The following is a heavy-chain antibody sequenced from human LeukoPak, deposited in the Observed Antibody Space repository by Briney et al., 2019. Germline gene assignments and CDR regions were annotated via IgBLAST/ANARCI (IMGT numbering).Heavy chain of an antibody. CDR2: IYYSGST. CDR1: GGSISSHY. Sequence: SETLSLTCTVSGGSISSHYWSWIRQPPGKGLEWIGYIYYSGSTNYNPFLKSRVTISVDTSKNQFSLKLSSVTAADTAVYYCARDAIAVAGTWDYWGQGTLVTVSS. CDR3: ARDAIAVAGTWDY. D-gene: IGHD6-19*01. J-gene: IGHJ4*02. V-gene: IGHV4-59*11.